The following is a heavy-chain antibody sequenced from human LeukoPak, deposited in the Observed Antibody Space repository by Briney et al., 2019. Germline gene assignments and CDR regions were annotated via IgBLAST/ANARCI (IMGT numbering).Heavy chain of an antibody. D-gene: IGHD6-19*01. CDR3: ANQAAYSSGWSIDY. J-gene: IGHJ4*02. Sequence: GGSLRLSCAASGFTFSNHWMTWVRQAPGKGLEWVANIKEDGSEKYYVDSVKGRFTISRDNAKNSLYLQMNSLRAEDTAVYYCANQAAYSSGWSIDYWGQGTLVTVSS. V-gene: IGHV3-7*01. CDR2: IKEDGSEK. CDR1: GFTFSNHW.